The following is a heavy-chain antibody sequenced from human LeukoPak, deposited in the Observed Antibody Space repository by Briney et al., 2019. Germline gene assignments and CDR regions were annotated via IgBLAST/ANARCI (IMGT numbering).Heavy chain of an antibody. Sequence: GRSLRLSCAASGFTFSSYAMHWVRQAPGKGLEWVAFISYDGTNKYYADSVKGRFTISRDNSKNTLYLQMSSLRAEDTAVYYCAREILTYYYDSSGHTLDYWGQGTLVTVSS. CDR2: ISYDGTNK. J-gene: IGHJ4*02. CDR1: GFTFSSYA. V-gene: IGHV3-30-3*01. D-gene: IGHD3-22*01. CDR3: AREILTYYYDSSGHTLDY.